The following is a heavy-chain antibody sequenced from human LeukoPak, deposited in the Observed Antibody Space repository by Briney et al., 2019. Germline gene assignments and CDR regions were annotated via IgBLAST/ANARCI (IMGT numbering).Heavy chain of an antibody. CDR2: ISSSSSYI. CDR1: GFTFSGSA. Sequence: KPGGSLRLSCAASGFTFSGSAMHWVRQAPGKGLEWVSSISSSSSYIYYADSVKGRFTISRDNAKNSLYLQMNSLRAEDTAVYYCARSDILTGLDAFDIWGQGTMVTVSS. D-gene: IGHD3-9*01. J-gene: IGHJ3*02. CDR3: ARSDILTGLDAFDI. V-gene: IGHV3-21*01.